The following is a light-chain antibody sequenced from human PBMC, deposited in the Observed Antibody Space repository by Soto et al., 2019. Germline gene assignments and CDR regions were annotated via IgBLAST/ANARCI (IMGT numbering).Light chain of an antibody. CDR1: SGHSSYA. CDR2: LNSDGSH. CDR3: QTWGTGIRV. V-gene: IGLV4-69*01. J-gene: IGLJ2*01. Sequence: QPVLTQSPSASASLGASVKLTCTLSSGHSSYAIAWHQQQPEKGPRYLMKLNSDGSHSKGDGLPDRFSGSSSGAERYLTISRLQSEDEADYYCQTWGTGIRVFGGGTKLTVL.